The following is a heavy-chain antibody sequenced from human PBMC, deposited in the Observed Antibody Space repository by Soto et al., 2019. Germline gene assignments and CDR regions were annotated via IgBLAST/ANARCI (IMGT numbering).Heavy chain of an antibody. V-gene: IGHV3-23*01. Sequence: GSLRLSCAASGFTFSSYAMSWVRQAPGKGLEWVSAISGSGGSTYYADSVKGRFTISRDNSKNTLYLQMNSLRAEDTAVYYCAKGNEDVLLWFGELYFDYWGQGTLVTVSS. D-gene: IGHD3-10*01. J-gene: IGHJ4*02. CDR2: ISGSGGST. CDR1: GFTFSSYA. CDR3: AKGNEDVLLWFGELYFDY.